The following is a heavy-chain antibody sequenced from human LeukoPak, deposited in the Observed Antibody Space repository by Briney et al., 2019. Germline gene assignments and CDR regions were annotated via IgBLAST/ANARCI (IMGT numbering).Heavy chain of an antibody. Sequence: GGSLRLSCAASGFTFSSYGMSWVRQAPGKGLEWVSFIQSKTYGEGTMYAASVRGRFTISRDDSRSTAYLQMNSLKTEDTAVYYCTASDHLYCSSSSCHFDYWGQGTLVTVAS. CDR1: GFTFSSYG. D-gene: IGHD2-2*01. J-gene: IGHJ4*02. CDR3: TASDHLYCSSSSCHFDY. CDR2: IQSKTYGEGT. V-gene: IGHV3-49*04.